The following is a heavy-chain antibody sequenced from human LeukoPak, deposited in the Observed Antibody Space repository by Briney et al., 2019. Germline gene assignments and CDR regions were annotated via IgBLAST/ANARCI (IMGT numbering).Heavy chain of an antibody. J-gene: IGHJ4*02. V-gene: IGHV4-61*02. D-gene: IGHD5-18*01. CDR3: AREITVDTAMVTDY. CDR1: GGSISSGSYY. CDR2: IYTSGST. Sequence: PSQTLSLTCTVSGGSISSGSYYWSWIRQPAGKGLEWIGRIYTSGSTNYNPSLKSRVTMSVDTSKNQFSLKLSSVTAADTAVYYCAREITVDTAMVTDYWGQGTLVTVSS.